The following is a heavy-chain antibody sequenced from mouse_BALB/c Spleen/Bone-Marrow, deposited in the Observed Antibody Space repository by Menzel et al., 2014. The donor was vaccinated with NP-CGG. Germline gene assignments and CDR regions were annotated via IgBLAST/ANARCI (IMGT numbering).Heavy chain of an antibody. Sequence: QVQLQQSGAELVKPGTSVKLSCKASGYNFTSYWISWVKLRPGQGLEWIGDIYPGSGSTNYNEKFKSKATLTVDTSSSTAYMQLSSLASEDSALYYCARFSQLGLLAYWGQGTLVTVSA. V-gene: IGHV1-55*01. J-gene: IGHJ3*01. CDR3: ARFSQLGLLAY. CDR2: IYPGSGST. CDR1: GYNFTSYW. D-gene: IGHD3-1*01.